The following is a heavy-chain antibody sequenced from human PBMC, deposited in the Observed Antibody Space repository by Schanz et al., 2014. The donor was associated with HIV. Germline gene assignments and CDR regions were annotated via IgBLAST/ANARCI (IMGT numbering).Heavy chain of an antibody. CDR3: AKPEYDSSGNSQSHFDY. Sequence: EVQLLESGGGLEQPGGSLRLSCAASGFNFNNYAMTWVRQAPGKGLEWVSSISESGGRTYYADSVKGRFTISRDNSKNTLYLEMTTLRTEDTAVYYCAKPEYDSSGNSQSHFDYWGQGTLVTVSS. CDR2: ISESGGRT. D-gene: IGHD3-22*01. J-gene: IGHJ4*02. V-gene: IGHV3-23*01. CDR1: GFNFNNYA.